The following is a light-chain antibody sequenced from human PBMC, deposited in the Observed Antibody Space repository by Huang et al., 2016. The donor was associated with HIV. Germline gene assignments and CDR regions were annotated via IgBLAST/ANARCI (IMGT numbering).Light chain of an antibody. Sequence: EIVLTQSPATLSLSPGERATLSCRASQSVSSYLAWYQQKPGQAPRLLIYEVSARATGIPARFRGSGSGTDFTRTISSLEPEDFAVYYCHQRRSWPFTFGPGAKVDIK. CDR3: HQRRSWPFT. V-gene: IGKV3-11*01. J-gene: IGKJ3*01. CDR2: EVS. CDR1: QSVSSY.